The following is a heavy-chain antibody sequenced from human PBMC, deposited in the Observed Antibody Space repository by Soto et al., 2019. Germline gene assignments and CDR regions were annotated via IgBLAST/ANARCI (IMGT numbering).Heavy chain of an antibody. V-gene: IGHV1-3*01. Sequence: ASVKVSCTASGYTFTSYAMHWVRQAPGQRLEWMGWINAGNGNTKYSQKFQGRVTITRDTSASTAYMELSSLRSEDTAVYYCARSIVVLTALGDWRQGTLVTVST. CDR2: INAGNGNT. D-gene: IGHD2-21*02. CDR3: ARSIVVLTALGD. J-gene: IGHJ4*02. CDR1: GYTFTSYA.